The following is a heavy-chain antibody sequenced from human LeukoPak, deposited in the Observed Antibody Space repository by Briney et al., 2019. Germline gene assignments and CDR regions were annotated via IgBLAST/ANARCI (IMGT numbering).Heavy chain of an antibody. D-gene: IGHD2-2*01. CDR3: ARVRRRYCSSTSCRDAFDI. V-gene: IGHV4-59*01. Sequence: PSETLSLTCTVSGGSISSYYWSWIRQPPGKGLEWIGYIYYSGSTNYYPSLKSRVTISVDTSKNQFSLKLSSVTAADTAVYYCARVRRRYCSSTSCRDAFDIWGQGTMVTVSS. CDR1: GGSISSYY. J-gene: IGHJ3*02. CDR2: IYYSGST.